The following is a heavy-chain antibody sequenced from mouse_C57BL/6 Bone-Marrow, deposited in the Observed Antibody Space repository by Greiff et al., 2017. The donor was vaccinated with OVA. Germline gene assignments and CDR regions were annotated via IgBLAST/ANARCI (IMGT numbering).Heavy chain of an antibody. D-gene: IGHD2-3*01. V-gene: IGHV2-2*01. CDR1: GFSLTSYG. Sequence: VQLQQSGPGLVQPSQSLSITCTVSGFSLTSYGVHWVRQSPGKCLEWLGVIWSGGSTDYNAAFISRLSISKDNSKSQVFFKMNSLQADDTAIYYCASHDGYHPAWFAYWGQGTLVTVSA. CDR2: IWSGGST. CDR3: ASHDGYHPAWFAY. J-gene: IGHJ3*01.